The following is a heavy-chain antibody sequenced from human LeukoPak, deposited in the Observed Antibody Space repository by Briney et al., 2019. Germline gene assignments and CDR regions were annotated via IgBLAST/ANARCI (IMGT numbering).Heavy chain of an antibody. D-gene: IGHD3-22*01. CDR2: ISAYNGNT. J-gene: IGHJ4*02. CDR1: GYTFTSYG. V-gene: IGHV1-18*01. CDR3: ARGGDYYDSSGYYIDY. Sequence: ASVKVSCKASGYTFTSYGISWVRQAPGQGLERMGWISAYNGNTNYAQKLQGRVTMTTDTSTSTAYMELRSLRSDDTAVYYCARGGDYYDSSGYYIDYWGQGTLVTVSS.